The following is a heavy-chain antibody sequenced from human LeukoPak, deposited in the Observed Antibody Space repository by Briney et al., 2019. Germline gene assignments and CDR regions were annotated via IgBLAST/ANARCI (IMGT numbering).Heavy chain of an antibody. CDR1: GGSFSGYY. V-gene: IGHV4-34*01. J-gene: IGHJ4*02. CDR3: ARRTCGGDCYSLDY. D-gene: IGHD2-21*02. Sequence: SETLSLTCAVYGGSFSGYYWSWIRKPPGKGLEWIGEINHSGSTNYNPSLKSRVTISVDTSKNQFSLKLSSVTAADTAVYYCARRTCGGDCYSLDYWGQGTLVTVSS. CDR2: INHSGST.